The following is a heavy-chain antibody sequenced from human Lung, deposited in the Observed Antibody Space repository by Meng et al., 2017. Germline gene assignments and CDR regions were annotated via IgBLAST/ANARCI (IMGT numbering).Heavy chain of an antibody. CDR3: ARDEDISAAGKLFGDY. D-gene: IGHD6-25*01. V-gene: IGHV1-2*06. J-gene: IGHJ4*02. CDR2: INPKSGDT. CDR1: GYNFPDYY. Sequence: QGPLVQAGAEVKKPGASVQVSCKPSGYNFPDYYIHWVRRAPGQGLEWMGRINPKSGDTHYAQKFQARVTMTGDTSISTAYMELSGLRSDDTAMYYCARDEDISAAGKLFGDYWGQGTLVTVSS.